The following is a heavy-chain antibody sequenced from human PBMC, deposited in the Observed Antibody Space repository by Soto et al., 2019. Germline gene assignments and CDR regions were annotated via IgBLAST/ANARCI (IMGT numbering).Heavy chain of an antibody. CDR3: ADGFMRY. Sequence: EVQLVESGGGLVQPGGSLRLSCAVSGFTVSDDYMNWVRQAPGRGLEWVSLTYSSGYTQYADSVKGRFTVFRDNSKNTLFLQMNTLRVDDTAVYYCADGFMRYWGQGNLVTVSS. V-gene: IGHV3-66*01. CDR2: TYSSGYT. D-gene: IGHD3-10*01. J-gene: IGHJ4*02. CDR1: GFTVSDDY.